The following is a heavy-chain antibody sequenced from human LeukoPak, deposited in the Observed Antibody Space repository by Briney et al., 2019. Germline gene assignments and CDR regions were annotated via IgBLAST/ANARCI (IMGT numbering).Heavy chain of an antibody. Sequence: PGRSLRLSCAASGFTFDDYAMHWVRQAPGKGLEWVSGISWNSGSIGYAESVKGRFTISRDNAKNSLYLQMNSLRAEDMALYYCAKGGDSSNWYGQDYWGQGTLVTVSS. V-gene: IGHV3-9*03. D-gene: IGHD6-13*01. J-gene: IGHJ4*02. CDR3: AKGGDSSNWYGQDY. CDR1: GFTFDDYA. CDR2: ISWNSGSI.